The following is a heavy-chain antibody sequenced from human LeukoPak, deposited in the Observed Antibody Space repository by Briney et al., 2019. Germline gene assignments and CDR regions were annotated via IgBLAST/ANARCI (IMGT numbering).Heavy chain of an antibody. D-gene: IGHD3-10*01. J-gene: IGHJ6*02. CDR3: ARGAVSRSVWFGESLYYYYYYGMDV. CDR2: IYYSGST. CDR1: GGSISSGGYY. Sequence: SETLSLTCTVSGGSISSGGYYWSWIRQHPGKGLEWIGYIYYSGSTYYNPSLKSRVTISVDTSKNQFSLKLSSVTAADTAVYYCARGAVSRSVWFGESLYYYYYYGMDVWGQGTLVTVSS. V-gene: IGHV4-31*03.